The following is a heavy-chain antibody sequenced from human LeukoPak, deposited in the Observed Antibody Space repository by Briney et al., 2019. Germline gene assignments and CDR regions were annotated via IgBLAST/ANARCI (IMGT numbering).Heavy chain of an antibody. J-gene: IGHJ4*02. CDR2: ISPNGGST. Sequence: TGGSLRLSCSASGFTFSSYAMHWVRQAPGKGLEYVSAISPNGGSTYYADSVKGRFTISRDNSKNTLYLQMSSLRPEDTAVYSCVKSPDGSCDYWGQGNLVTVSS. CDR1: GFTFSSYA. D-gene: IGHD1-26*01. CDR3: VKSPDGSCDY. V-gene: IGHV3-64D*06.